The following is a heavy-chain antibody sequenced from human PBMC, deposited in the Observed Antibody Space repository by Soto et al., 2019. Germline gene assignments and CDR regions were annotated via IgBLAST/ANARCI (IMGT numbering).Heavy chain of an antibody. CDR2: ISGSGGST. D-gene: IGHD3-22*01. Sequence: EVQLLESGGGLVQPGGSLRLSCAASGFTFSSYAMSWVRQAPGKGLEWVSAISGSGGSTYYADSVKGRFTISRDNSKNTLYLQMNSLGAEDTAVYYCANPHLPSAYYDSSGSHFDCWGQGPLVTVSS. CDR1: GFTFSSYA. J-gene: IGHJ4*02. V-gene: IGHV3-23*01. CDR3: ANPHLPSAYYDSSGSHFDC.